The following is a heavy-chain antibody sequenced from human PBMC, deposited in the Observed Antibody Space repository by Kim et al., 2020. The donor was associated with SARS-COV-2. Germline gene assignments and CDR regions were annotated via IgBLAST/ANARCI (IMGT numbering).Heavy chain of an antibody. CDR2: ST. CDR3: APGIAAAATDN. J-gene: IGHJ4*02. D-gene: IGHD6-13*01. V-gene: IGHV3-23*01. Sequence: STYYADSVTGRFNISRDNSKNTLYLQMYSLRVDDTAIYYCAPGIAAAATDNWGQGTLVTVSS.